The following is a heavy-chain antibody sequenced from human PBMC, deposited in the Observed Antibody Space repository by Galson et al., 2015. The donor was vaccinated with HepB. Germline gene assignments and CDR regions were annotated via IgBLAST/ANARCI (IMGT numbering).Heavy chain of an antibody. D-gene: IGHD6-13*01. CDR1: GFTFSSYG. J-gene: IGHJ6*02. Sequence: SLRLSCAASGFTFSSYGMHWVRQAPGKGLEWVAVISYDGSNKYYADSVKGRFTISRDNSKNTLYLQMNSLRAEDTAVYYCARKIGSSWYEFYYYGMDVWGQGTTVTVSS. CDR3: ARKIGSSWYEFYYYGMDV. CDR2: ISYDGSNK. V-gene: IGHV3-30*03.